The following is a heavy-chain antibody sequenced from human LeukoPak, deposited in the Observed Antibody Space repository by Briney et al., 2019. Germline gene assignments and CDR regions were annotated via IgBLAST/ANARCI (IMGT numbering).Heavy chain of an antibody. CDR2: IDPSDSYT. CDR3: ARNDYDILTGPTLNIDY. D-gene: IGHD3-9*01. J-gene: IGHJ4*02. CDR1: GYSFTSYW. Sequence: GESLRISCKGSGYSFTSYWISWVRQMPGKGLEWMGRIDPSDSYTNYSPSFQGHVTISADKPISTAYLQWSSLKASGTAMYYCARNDYDILTGPTLNIDYWGQGTLVTVSS. V-gene: IGHV5-10-1*01.